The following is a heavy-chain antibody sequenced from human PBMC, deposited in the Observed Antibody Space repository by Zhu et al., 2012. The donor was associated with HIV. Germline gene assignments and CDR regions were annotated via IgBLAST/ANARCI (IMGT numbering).Heavy chain of an antibody. D-gene: IGHD2-21*02. CDR1: DFSISRGHY. V-gene: IGHV4-38-2*01. CDR3: ARHAVGLTDPYYFDS. CDR2: IYHHGRT. J-gene: IGHJ4*02. Sequence: QVQLQESGPGLVKPSETLSLTCGVSDFSISRGHYWGWVRQSPGKGLEWIGSIYHHGRTYINPSLKSRVTISVDTSKNQFSLKLKSVTAADTAVYYCARHAVGLTDPYYFDSWGQGTLVAVSS.